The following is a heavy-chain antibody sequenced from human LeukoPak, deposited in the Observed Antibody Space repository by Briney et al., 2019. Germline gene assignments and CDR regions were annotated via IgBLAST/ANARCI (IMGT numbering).Heavy chain of an antibody. D-gene: IGHD1-26*01. Sequence: GGSLRLSCAASGFTFSSYTMNWVRQAPGKGLEWVSSISSSSSYIYYADSVKGRFTVSRDNAKNSLYLQMNSLRAEDTAVYYCARLSVVPTGGAWERWYYYYMDVWGKGATVTVSS. CDR2: ISSSSSYI. CDR1: GFTFSSYT. V-gene: IGHV3-21*06. CDR3: ARLSVVPTGGAWERWYYYYMDV. J-gene: IGHJ6*03.